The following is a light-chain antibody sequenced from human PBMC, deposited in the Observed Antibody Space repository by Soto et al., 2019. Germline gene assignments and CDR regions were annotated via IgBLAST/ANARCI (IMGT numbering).Light chain of an antibody. J-gene: IGLJ2*01. Sequence: QSVLTQPPSVSAAPGQKVTISCSGSSSNIGSNYVSWYQQLPGTAPKLLIYDNDKRPSGIPDRFSGSKSGTSATLGITGLQTGDEAVYYCGTWDSSLSAVVFGGGTKVTVL. V-gene: IGLV1-51*01. CDR3: GTWDSSLSAVV. CDR1: SSNIGSNY. CDR2: DND.